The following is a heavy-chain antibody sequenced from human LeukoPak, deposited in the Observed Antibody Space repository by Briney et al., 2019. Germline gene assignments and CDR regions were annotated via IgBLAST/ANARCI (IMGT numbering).Heavy chain of an antibody. Sequence: ASVTVSRQSSGYSFRNYGLSWVRQPPGQGLEWMGWISAYNGNTNYAHKLQGRVTITTDTSTITAYMELRSLRSDDTAVYYCARVEEYYSGGRCYPYYIDYWGQGTLVTVSS. CDR3: ARVEEYYSGGRCYPYYIDY. CDR2: ISAYNGNT. V-gene: IGHV1-18*01. D-gene: IGHD2-15*01. J-gene: IGHJ4*02. CDR1: GYSFRNYG.